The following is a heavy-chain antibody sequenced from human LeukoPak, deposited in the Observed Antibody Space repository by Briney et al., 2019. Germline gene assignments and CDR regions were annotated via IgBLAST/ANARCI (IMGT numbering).Heavy chain of an antibody. V-gene: IGHV4-61*01. Sequence: SETLSLTCTVSGGSVSSGSYYWSWIRQPPGKGLEWIGYIYYSGSTSYNPSLKSRVTISLDTSKNQFSLKLSSVTAADTAVYYCARDQVGSYFDYWGQGTLVTVSS. D-gene: IGHD3-10*01. CDR1: GGSVSSGSYY. CDR3: ARDQVGSYFDY. J-gene: IGHJ4*02. CDR2: IYYSGST.